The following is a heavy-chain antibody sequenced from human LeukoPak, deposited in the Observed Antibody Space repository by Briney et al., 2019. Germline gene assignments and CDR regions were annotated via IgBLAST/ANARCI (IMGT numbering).Heavy chain of an antibody. V-gene: IGHV4-59*08. CDR3: ARHYRWMDYWFDP. Sequence: PSETLSLTCTVSGGSISSYYWSWIRQPPGKGLEWIGYIYYSGSTNYNPSLKSRVTISVDTSKNQFSLKLSSVTAADTAVYYCARHYRWMDYWFDPWGQGTLVTVSS. J-gene: IGHJ5*02. CDR1: GGSISSYY. CDR2: IYYSGST. D-gene: IGHD3-16*02.